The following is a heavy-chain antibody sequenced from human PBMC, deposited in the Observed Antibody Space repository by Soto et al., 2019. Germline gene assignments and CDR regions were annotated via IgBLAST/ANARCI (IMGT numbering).Heavy chain of an antibody. D-gene: IGHD4-17*01. CDR2: IYYSGST. CDR1: GGSVSSGSYY. CDR3: ARYDYGEPYGMDV. J-gene: IGHJ6*01. V-gene: IGHV4-61*01. Sequence: PSETLSLTCTVSGGSVSSGSYYWSWIRQPPGKGLEWIGYIYYSGSTNYNPSLKSRVTISVDTSKNQFSLKLSSVTAADTAVYYWARYDYGEPYGMDVWGQGTTVTVSS.